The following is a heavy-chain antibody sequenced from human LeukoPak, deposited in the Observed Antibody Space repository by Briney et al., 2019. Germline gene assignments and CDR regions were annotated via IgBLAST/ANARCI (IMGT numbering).Heavy chain of an antibody. CDR2: IKGDESAK. Sequence: GGSLRLSCAASGFAFSTYWMAWVRQASGKGLEWVANIKGDESAKHQADSVKGRFTISRDNAQNTVYLQMSSLRGEDTAVYYCARDVVGSLDYWGRGTLVTVSS. D-gene: IGHD1-26*01. J-gene: IGHJ4*02. CDR1: GFAFSTYW. CDR3: ARDVVGSLDY. V-gene: IGHV3-7*01.